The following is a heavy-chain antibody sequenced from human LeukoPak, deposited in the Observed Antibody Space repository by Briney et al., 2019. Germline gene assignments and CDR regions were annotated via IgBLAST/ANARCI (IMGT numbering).Heavy chain of an antibody. V-gene: IGHV3-48*03. D-gene: IGHD2-15*01. Sequence: PGGSLRLSCAASGFTFSSYEMNWVRQAPGKGLEWVSYISSSGSTIYYADSVKGRFTISRDNAKNSLYLQMNSLRAEDTAVYYCAREGLLDYFDYWGQGTLVTVSS. CDR2: ISSSGSTI. CDR3: AREGLLDYFDY. CDR1: GFTFSSYE. J-gene: IGHJ4*02.